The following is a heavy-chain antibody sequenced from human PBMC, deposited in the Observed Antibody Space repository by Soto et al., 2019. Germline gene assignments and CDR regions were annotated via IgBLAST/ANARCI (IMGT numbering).Heavy chain of an antibody. D-gene: IGHD3-10*01. CDR2: FYDGNT. J-gene: IGHJ4*02. V-gene: IGHV4-39*01. CDR3: ATTRGLAVGGSFDY. Sequence: SETLSLTCIVSGGSITRRSSYRAWIRQPPGKGLEWVGTFYDGNTYHNPSLRSRITIAVDTSKNQFSLKLNSVAAADTAFYYCATTRGLAVGGSFDYWGQGMLDTVSS. CDR1: GGSITRRSSY.